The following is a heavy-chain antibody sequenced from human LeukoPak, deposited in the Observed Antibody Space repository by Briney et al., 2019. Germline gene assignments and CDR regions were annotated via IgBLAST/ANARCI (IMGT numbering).Heavy chain of an antibody. V-gene: IGHV4-4*07. Sequence: PSETLSLTCTFSGASIGSYYWSWIRQPAGKGLEWTGHIHISGSTNYNPSLKSRVIMSLDTSKNQFSLKLSSVTAADTAVYYCASGMNGDYDRYYYYYMDVWGKGTTVTVSS. D-gene: IGHD4-17*01. CDR1: GASIGSYY. CDR3: ASGMNGDYDRYYYYYMDV. CDR2: IHISGST. J-gene: IGHJ6*03.